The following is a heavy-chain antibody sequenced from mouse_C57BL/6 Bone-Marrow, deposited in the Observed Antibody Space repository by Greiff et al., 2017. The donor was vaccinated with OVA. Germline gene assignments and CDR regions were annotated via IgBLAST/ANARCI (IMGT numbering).Heavy chain of an antibody. J-gene: IGHJ1*03. CDR3: ALSYYYGSSPYWYFDV. CDR2: IYPSDSET. V-gene: IGHV1-61*01. D-gene: IGHD1-1*01. Sequence: QVQLQQPGAELVRPGSSVKLSCKASGYTFTSYWMDWVKQRPGQGLEWIGNIYPSDSETHYNQKFKDKATLTVDKSSSTAYMQLSSLTSEDSAVYYCALSYYYGSSPYWYFDVWGTGTTGTVSS. CDR1: GYTFTSYW.